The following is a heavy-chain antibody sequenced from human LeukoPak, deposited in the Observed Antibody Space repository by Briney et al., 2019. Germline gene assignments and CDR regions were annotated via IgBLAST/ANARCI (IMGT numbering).Heavy chain of an antibody. J-gene: IGHJ4*02. CDR2: IIPVFGPA. CDR1: VGTFSSYV. Sequence: ASVKVSCKASVGTFSSYVVDWVRQAPGQGLEWMGRIIPVFGPANYAQKFQSRVTITADETTSTAYMELTSLRSEDTAVYYCARRRIVATRSPIDYWGQGTLVIVSS. CDR3: ARRRIVATRSPIDY. V-gene: IGHV1-69*15. D-gene: IGHD5-12*01.